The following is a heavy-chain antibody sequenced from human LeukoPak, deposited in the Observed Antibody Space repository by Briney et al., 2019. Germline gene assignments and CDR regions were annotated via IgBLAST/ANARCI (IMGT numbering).Heavy chain of an antibody. D-gene: IGHD3-3*01. CDR1: GYTFTSYG. CDR2: ISAYNGNT. CDR3: ARDRELRFLEWLPIDY. Sequence: ASVKVSCKASGYTFTSYGITWVRQAPGQGLEWMGWISAYNGNTNYAQKLQGRVTMTTDTSTSTAYMELGSLRSDDTAVYYCARDRELRFLEWLPIDYWGQGTLVTVSS. V-gene: IGHV1-18*01. J-gene: IGHJ4*02.